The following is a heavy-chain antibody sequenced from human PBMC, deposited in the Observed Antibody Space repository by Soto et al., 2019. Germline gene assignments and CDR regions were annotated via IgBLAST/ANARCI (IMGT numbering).Heavy chain of an antibody. J-gene: IGHJ5*02. CDR1: GYTFTDHH. CDR3: ARDSNWALDL. CDR2: LKTNSGYA. V-gene: IGHV1-46*01. Sequence: QVQLVQSGAEVKEPGASVKVSCKASGYTFTDHHIHWVRQAPGQGLEWMGILKTNSGYARYAQRFQDKITMTRDTSTRTHYLELSSLTSEDTAIYYCARDSNWALDLWGQGTLVTVSP. D-gene: IGHD6-13*01.